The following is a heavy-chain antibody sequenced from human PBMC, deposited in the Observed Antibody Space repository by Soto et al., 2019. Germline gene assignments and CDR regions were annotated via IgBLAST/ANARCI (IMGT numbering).Heavy chain of an antibody. CDR1: GFAFNSYD. D-gene: IGHD3-16*01. CDR2: ISKSAATP. CDR3: AKNQWGNVFDI. V-gene: IGHV3-23*01. J-gene: IGHJ3*02. Sequence: EVQLLESGGGLVQPGGSLRLSCAASGFAFNSYDMTWVRQAPGKGLEWVSTISKSAATPYYADSVRGRFTISRDNSKNTLHLQMSSMRAEDTAVYYCAKNQWGNVFDIWGQGTMLTVSS.